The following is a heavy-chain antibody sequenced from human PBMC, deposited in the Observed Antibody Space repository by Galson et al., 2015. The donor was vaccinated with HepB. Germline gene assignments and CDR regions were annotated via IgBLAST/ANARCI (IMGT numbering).Heavy chain of an antibody. Sequence: SETLSLTCAVYGGSFSGYYWSWIRQPPGKGLEWIGEINPSGSTNYNPSLKSRVTISVDTSKNQFSLKLSSVTAADTAVYYCARGRGWRAAAGTSDYWGQGTLVTVSS. CDR2: INPSGST. V-gene: IGHV4-34*01. CDR3: ARGRGWRAAAGTSDY. J-gene: IGHJ4*02. D-gene: IGHD6-13*01. CDR1: GGSFSGYY.